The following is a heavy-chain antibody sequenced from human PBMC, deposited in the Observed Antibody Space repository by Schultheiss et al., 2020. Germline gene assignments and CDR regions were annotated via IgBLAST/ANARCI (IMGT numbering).Heavy chain of an antibody. J-gene: IGHJ4*02. D-gene: IGHD4-17*01. V-gene: IGHV4-61*02. CDR3: AAETTVTTSLDY. CDR2: IYTSGST. Sequence: SQTLSLTCTVSGGSISSGGYYWSWIRQHPGKGLEWIGRIYTSGSTNYNPSLKSRVTMSVDTSKNQFSLKLSSVTAADTAVYYCAAETTVTTSLDYWGQGTLVTVSS. CDR1: GGSISSGGYY.